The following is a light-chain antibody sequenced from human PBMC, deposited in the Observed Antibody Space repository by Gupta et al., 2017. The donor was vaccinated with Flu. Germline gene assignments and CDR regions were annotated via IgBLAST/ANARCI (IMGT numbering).Light chain of an antibody. CDR3: AVWDDSLNAYG. CDR1: SSNIGTNA. Sequence: QSVLTQPPSASGTPGQRVTISCSGSSSNIGTNAVNWYQHLPGTAPKLLIYSNSQRPSGVPDRISGTKSATSASLAISGLQSEDEADYYCAVWDDSLNAYGFGTGTKVTVL. J-gene: IGLJ1*01. CDR2: SNS. V-gene: IGLV1-44*01.